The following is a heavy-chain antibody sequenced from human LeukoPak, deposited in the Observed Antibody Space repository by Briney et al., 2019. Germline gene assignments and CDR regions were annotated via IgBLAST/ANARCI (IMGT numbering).Heavy chain of an antibody. CDR2: IYTSGST. V-gene: IGHV4-4*07. CDR1: GGSISSYY. CDR3: ARDLGSTSGSWFDP. D-gene: IGHD2-2*01. Sequence: PSETLSLTCTVSGGSISSYYWGWIRQPAGKGLEWIGRIYTSGSTNYNPSLKSRVTMSVDTSKNQFSLKLSSVTAADTAVYYCARDLGSTSGSWFDPWGQGTLVTVSS. J-gene: IGHJ5*02.